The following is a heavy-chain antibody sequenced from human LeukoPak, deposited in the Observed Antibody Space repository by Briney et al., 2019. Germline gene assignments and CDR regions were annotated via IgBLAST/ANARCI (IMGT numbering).Heavy chain of an antibody. V-gene: IGHV4-30-2*01. D-gene: IGHD6-6*01. CDR1: GGSISSGGYY. CDR2: IYHSGST. Sequence: PSQTLSLTCTVSGGSISSGGYYWSWIRQPPGKGLEWIGYIYHSGSTYYNPSLKSRVTISVDRSKNQFSLKLSSVTAADTAVYYCARGPLQAYSSSSALLDYWGQGTLVTVSS. J-gene: IGHJ4*02. CDR3: ARGPLQAYSSSSALLDY.